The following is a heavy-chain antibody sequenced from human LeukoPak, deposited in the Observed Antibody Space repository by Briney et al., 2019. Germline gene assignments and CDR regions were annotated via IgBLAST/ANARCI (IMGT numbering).Heavy chain of an antibody. V-gene: IGHV1-3*01. CDR2: INAGNGYT. CDR1: GYTFTSYA. Sequence: ASVKVSCKASGYTFTSYAMNWVRQAPGQRLEWMGWINAGNGYTRYSQKFQGRVTMTRDTSASTVYMQLRSLRSEDTAVYYCARGANYYDSSGSSNWLDPWGRGTLVTVSS. CDR3: ARGANYYDSSGSSNWLDP. J-gene: IGHJ5*02. D-gene: IGHD3-22*01.